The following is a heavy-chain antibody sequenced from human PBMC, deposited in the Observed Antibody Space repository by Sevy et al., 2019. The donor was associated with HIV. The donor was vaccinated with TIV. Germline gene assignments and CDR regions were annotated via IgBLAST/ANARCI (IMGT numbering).Heavy chain of an antibody. J-gene: IGHJ3*02. CDR3: ASGTTVTTYGAFDI. V-gene: IGHV3-74*01. CDR1: GFTFSNYW. CDR2: INSDGSST. D-gene: IGHD4-17*01. Sequence: GGSLRLSCAASGFTFSNYWMHWVRQAPGKGLVWVSRINSDGSSTTYADSVKGRFTISRDNAKNTLYLPMNSLRAEDTAVYYCASGTTVTTYGAFDIWGQGTMVTVSS.